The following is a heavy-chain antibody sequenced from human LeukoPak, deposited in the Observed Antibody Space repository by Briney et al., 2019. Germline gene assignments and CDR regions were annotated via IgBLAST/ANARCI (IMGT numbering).Heavy chain of an antibody. V-gene: IGHV1-18*01. CDR3: ARGRDYVGGGYDEVFVI. CDR2: ISGYNGNT. J-gene: IGHJ3*02. Sequence: ASVKVSCKASDYTFSSYGFSWLRQAPGQGLEWMGWISGYNGNTKYAQNLQGRVTMTTDTPTTTAYMELWSLRSYDPAVYYCARGRDYVGGGYDEVFVIWGEGTAVTVSS. CDR1: DYTFSSYG. D-gene: IGHD3-10*02.